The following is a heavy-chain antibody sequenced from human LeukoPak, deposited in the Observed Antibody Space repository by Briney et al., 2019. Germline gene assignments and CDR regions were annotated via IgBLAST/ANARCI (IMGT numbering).Heavy chain of an antibody. J-gene: IGHJ4*02. V-gene: IGHV3-30*19. CDR2: ISYDGSNK. D-gene: IGHD2-15*01. CDR3: ARDMAPIVAAANYFDY. Sequence: PGGSLRLSCAASGFTFSSYGMHWVRQALGKGLEWVAVISYDGSNKYYADSVKGRFTISRDNSKNTLYLQMNSLRAEDTAVYYCARDMAPIVAAANYFDYWGQGTLVTVSS. CDR1: GFTFSSYG.